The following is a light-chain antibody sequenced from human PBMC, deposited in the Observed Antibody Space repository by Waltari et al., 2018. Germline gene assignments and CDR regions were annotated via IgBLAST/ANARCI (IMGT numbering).Light chain of an antibody. J-gene: IGLJ1*01. CDR2: DDA. CDR3: QVWDRSSDHYV. CDR1: NIGSKS. Sequence: SHVLTQPPSVSVAPGQTAGITCGGNNIGSKSVHWYQQTPGKAPVLVVYDDADRPSGIPERFSGSNSGNTATLTISRVEAGDEADYYCQVWDRSSDHYVFGTGTKVTVL. V-gene: IGLV3-21*02.